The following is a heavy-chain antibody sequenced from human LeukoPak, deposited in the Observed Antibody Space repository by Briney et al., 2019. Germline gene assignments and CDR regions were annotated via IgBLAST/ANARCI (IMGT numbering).Heavy chain of an antibody. J-gene: IGHJ4*02. CDR3: ARVEFLYSSSWFTFDY. CDR1: GFTFSSYG. Sequence: GGSLRLSCAASGFTFSSYGMHWVRQAPGKGLEWVAFIRYDGSNKYYADSVKGRFTISRDNSKNTLYLQMNSLRAEDTAVYYCARVEFLYSSSWFTFDYWGQGTLVTVSS. V-gene: IGHV3-30*02. D-gene: IGHD6-13*01. CDR2: IRYDGSNK.